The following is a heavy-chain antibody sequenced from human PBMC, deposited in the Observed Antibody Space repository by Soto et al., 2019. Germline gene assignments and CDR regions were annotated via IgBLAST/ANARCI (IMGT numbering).Heavy chain of an antibody. CDR3: AKETNSSWDY. CDR2: ISYDGSNK. J-gene: IGHJ4*02. CDR1: GFTFSSYG. D-gene: IGHD6-13*01. Sequence: GGSLRLSCAASGFTFSSYGMHWVRQAPGKGLEWVAVISYDGSNKYYADSVKGRFTISRDNSKNTLYLQMNSLRAEDTAVYYCAKETNSSWDYWGQGTLVTVSS. V-gene: IGHV3-30*18.